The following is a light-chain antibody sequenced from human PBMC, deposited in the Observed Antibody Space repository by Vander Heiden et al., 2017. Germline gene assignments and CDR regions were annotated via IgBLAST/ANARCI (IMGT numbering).Light chain of an antibody. CDR3: QQDYSYPYT. CDR1: QCISSY. Sequence: AIRMTQSPSSFSASTGDRVTITCRASQCISSYLAWYQQKPGKAPKLLIYAASTLQSGVPSRFSGSGSGTDFTLTISCLQSEDFATYYCQQDYSYPYTFGQGTKLEIK. CDR2: AAS. V-gene: IGKV1-8*01. J-gene: IGKJ2*01.